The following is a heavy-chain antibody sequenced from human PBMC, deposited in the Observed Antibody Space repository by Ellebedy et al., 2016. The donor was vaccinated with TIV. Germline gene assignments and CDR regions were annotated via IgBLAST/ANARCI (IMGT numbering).Heavy chain of an antibody. V-gene: IGHV3-48*02. CDR2: ISSSSSTI. CDR3: AREYYDSSGYPEVGY. J-gene: IGHJ4*02. Sequence: PGGSLRLSCAASGFTFSSYAMHWVRQAPGKGLQWVSYISSSSSTIYYADSVKGRFTISRDNAKNSLYLQMNSLRDEDTAVYYCAREYYDSSGYPEVGYWGQGTLVTVSS. D-gene: IGHD3-22*01. CDR1: GFTFSSYA.